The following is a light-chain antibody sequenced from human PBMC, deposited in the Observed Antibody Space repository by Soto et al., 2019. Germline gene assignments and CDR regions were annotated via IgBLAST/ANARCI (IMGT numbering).Light chain of an antibody. CDR3: QQYASSPIFT. CDR1: QSVSSSY. V-gene: IGKV3-20*01. CDR2: GAS. Sequence: EIVLTQSPGTLSLSPGERATLSCRASQSVSSSYLAWYQQKPGQGPRLLIYGASSRATGIPDRFSGSGSGTDFTLTISRLEPEDFAVYYCQQYASSPIFTFGPGTKVDIK. J-gene: IGKJ3*01.